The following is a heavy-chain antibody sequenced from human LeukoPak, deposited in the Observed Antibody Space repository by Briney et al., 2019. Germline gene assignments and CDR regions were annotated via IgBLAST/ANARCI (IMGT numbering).Heavy chain of an antibody. D-gene: IGHD3-3*01. V-gene: IGHV3-30*02. CDR2: IRYDGSNK. CDR3: AKAAALEWLPFDY. Sequence: GGSLRLSCAASGFTFSSYGMHWVRQAPGKGLEWVAFIRYDGSNKYYADSVKGRFTISRDNSKNTLYLQMNSLRAEDTAVYYCAKAAALEWLPFDYWGQGTLATVSS. CDR1: GFTFSSYG. J-gene: IGHJ4*02.